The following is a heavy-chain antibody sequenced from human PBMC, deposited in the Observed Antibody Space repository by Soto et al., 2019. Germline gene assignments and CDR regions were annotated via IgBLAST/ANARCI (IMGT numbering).Heavy chain of an antibody. CDR2: IKQDGSEK. D-gene: IGHD2-15*01. CDR1: GFTFSSYW. J-gene: IGHJ6*02. V-gene: IGHV3-7*04. CDR3: ARDLAGGPLSYYYYGMDV. Sequence: GGSLRLSCSASGFTFSSYWMSWVRQAPGKGLEWVANIKQDGSEKYYVDSVKGRFTISRDNAKNSLYLQMNSLRAEDTAVYYCARDLAGGPLSYYYYGMDVWGQGTTVTVSS.